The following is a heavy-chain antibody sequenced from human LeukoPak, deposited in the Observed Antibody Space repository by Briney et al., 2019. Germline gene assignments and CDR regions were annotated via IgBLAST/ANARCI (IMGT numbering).Heavy chain of an antibody. CDR3: AKGRGGSGSYSPFDY. D-gene: IGHD3-10*01. CDR2: ISSSGGST. Sequence: GGSLRFSCAASGFTFSSYAMSWVRQAPGKGLEWVSAISSSGGSTYYADSVKGRFTISRDNSKNTLYLQMNSLRAEDTAVYYCAKGRGGSGSYSPFDYWGQGTLVTVSS. V-gene: IGHV3-23*01. CDR1: GFTFSSYA. J-gene: IGHJ4*02.